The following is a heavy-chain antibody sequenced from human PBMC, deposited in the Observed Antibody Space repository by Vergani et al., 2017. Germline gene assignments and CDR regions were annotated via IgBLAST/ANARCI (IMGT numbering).Heavy chain of an antibody. V-gene: IGHV4-34*01. J-gene: IGHJ4*02. D-gene: IGHD1-26*01. Sequence: QVQLQQWGAGLLKPSETLSLTCAVYGGSFSGYYWSWIRQPPGKGLEWIGEINHSGSTNYNPSLKSRVTISVDTSKNQFSLKLSSVTAADTAVYYCARGQELGGSGSYYYYWGQGTLVTVSS. CDR2: INHSGST. CDR3: ARGQELGGSGSYYYY. CDR1: GGSFSGYY.